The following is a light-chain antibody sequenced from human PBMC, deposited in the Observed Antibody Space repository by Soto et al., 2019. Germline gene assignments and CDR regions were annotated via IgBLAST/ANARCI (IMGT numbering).Light chain of an antibody. J-gene: IGKJ2*01. Sequence: EIVLTQSPATLSLSPGERATLSCRASQSISSYLAWYQQKPGQVPRLLIFGASNRATGIRARFSGSGSATDFSLTISSLESEDFAFYYCQHRGKWPRTFGQGTKLEIK. CDR1: QSISSY. V-gene: IGKV3-11*01. CDR3: QHRGKWPRT. CDR2: GAS.